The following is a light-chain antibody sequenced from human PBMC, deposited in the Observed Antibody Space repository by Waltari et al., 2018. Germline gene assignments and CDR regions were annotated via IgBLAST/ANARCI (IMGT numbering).Light chain of an antibody. J-gene: IGKJ1*01. CDR2: GAS. Sequence: EVVFTQSPGTLSFSPGERATLACRASQSVGTSLAWYQQRPGQAPRLLIYGASRRATGIPDRFSGSGSGTDFSLTISRLEPEDFAVYYCQHYVRLPATFGQGTKVEI. CDR3: QHYVRLPAT. V-gene: IGKV3-20*01. CDR1: QSVGTS.